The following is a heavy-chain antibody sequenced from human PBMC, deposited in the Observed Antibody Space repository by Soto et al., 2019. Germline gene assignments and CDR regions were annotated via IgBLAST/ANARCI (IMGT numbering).Heavy chain of an antibody. CDR3: AKGGYCSGGSCPQEPYGMDV. CDR1: GFTFSSYA. D-gene: IGHD2-15*01. V-gene: IGHV3-23*01. Sequence: EVQLLESGGGLVQPGGSLRLSCAASGFTFSSYAMSWVRQAPGKGLEWVSAISGSGGSTYYADSVKGRFTISRDNSKNTLYLQMNSLRAEDTAVYYCAKGGYCSGGSCPQEPYGMDVWGQGTTVTVSS. J-gene: IGHJ6*02. CDR2: ISGSGGST.